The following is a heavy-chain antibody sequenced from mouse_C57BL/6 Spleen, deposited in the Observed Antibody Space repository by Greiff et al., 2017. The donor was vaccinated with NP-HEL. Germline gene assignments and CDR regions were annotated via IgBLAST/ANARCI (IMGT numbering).Heavy chain of an antibody. V-gene: IGHV1-82*01. Sequence: VKLVESGPELVKPGASVKISCKASGYAFSSSWMNWVKQRPGKGLEWIGRIYPGDGDTNYNGKFKGKATLTADKSSSTAYMQLSSLTSEDSAVYFCAREGPDAFFDYWGQGTTLTVSS. CDR3: AREGPDAFFDY. D-gene: IGHD2-3*01. CDR1: GYAFSSSW. J-gene: IGHJ2*01. CDR2: IYPGDGDT.